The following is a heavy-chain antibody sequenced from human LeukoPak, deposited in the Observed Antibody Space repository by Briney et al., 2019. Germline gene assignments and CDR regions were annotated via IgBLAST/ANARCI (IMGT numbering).Heavy chain of an antibody. J-gene: IGHJ6*02. V-gene: IGHV1-18*01. CDR2: ISAYNGNT. D-gene: IGHD3-3*01. CDR3: ARDSYDFWGGGYYYYYYGMDV. CDR1: GYTFTSYG. Sequence: ASVTVSCKASGYTFTSYGISWVRQAPGQGLEWMGWISAYNGNTNYAQKLQGRVTMTTDTSTSTAYMELRSLRSDDTAVYYCARDSYDFWGGGYYYYYYGMDVWGQGITVTVSS.